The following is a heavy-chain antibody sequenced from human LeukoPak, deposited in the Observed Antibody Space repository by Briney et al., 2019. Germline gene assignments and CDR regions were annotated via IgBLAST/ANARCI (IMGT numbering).Heavy chain of an antibody. CDR2: IYHSGST. CDR3: ARGTVATYGLDY. J-gene: IGHJ4*02. D-gene: IGHD4-17*01. CDR1: GYSISSGYY. Sequence: SETLSLTCTVSGYSISSGYYWGWIRQPPGKGLEWIGSIYHSGSTYYNPSLKSRVTMSVDTSKNQFSLKLSSVTAADTAVYYCARGTVATYGLDYWGQGTLVTVSS. V-gene: IGHV4-38-2*02.